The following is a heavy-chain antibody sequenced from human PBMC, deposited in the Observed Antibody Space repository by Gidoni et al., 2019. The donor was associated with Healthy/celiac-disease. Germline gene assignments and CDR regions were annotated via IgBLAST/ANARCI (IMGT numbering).Heavy chain of an antibody. V-gene: IGHV1-46*01. D-gene: IGHD3-22*01. CDR2: INPSGGST. J-gene: IGHJ4*02. Sequence: QVQLVLSGAEVKKPGASVKVSCKASGYTFTSYYMHWVRQAPGQGLEWMGIINPSGGSTSYGQKFQGRVTMTRDTSTSTVYMELSSLRSEDTAVYYCARGRSYYYDSSGYYLYWGQGTLVTVSS. CDR1: GYTFTSYY. CDR3: ARGRSYYYDSSGYYLY.